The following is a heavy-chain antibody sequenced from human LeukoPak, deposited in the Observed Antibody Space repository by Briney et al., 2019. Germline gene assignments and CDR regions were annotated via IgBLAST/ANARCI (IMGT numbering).Heavy chain of an antibody. J-gene: IGHJ4*02. Sequence: ASVKVSCKASGYTFTGYYMHWVRQAPGQGLEWMGWINPNSGGTNYAQKFQGRVTMTRDTSISTAYMELSRLRSDDPAIYYCASYYYDSSVTFDYWGQGTLVTVSS. CDR1: GYTFTGYY. D-gene: IGHD3-22*01. CDR2: INPNSGGT. V-gene: IGHV1-2*02. CDR3: ASYYYDSSVTFDY.